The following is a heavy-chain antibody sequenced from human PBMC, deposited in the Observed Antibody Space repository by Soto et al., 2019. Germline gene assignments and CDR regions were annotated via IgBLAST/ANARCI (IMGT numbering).Heavy chain of an antibody. J-gene: IGHJ3*02. CDR3: ARDHDEVPLDI. Sequence: ASVKVSCKASGYTFTSSYMHWVRQAPGQGLEWMGIINAYSGSTSYAQKFQGRVTMTTDTSTSTVYMELRSLRSDDTAVYYCARDHDEVPLDIWGQGTMVTVSS. V-gene: IGHV1-46*01. CDR1: GYTFTSSY. D-gene: IGHD1-1*01. CDR2: INAYSGST.